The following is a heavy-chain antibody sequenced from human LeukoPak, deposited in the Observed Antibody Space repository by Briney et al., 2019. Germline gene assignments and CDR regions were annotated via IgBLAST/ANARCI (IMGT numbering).Heavy chain of an antibody. V-gene: IGHV3-74*01. D-gene: IGHD2-21*02. CDR1: GFTFSDYW. Sequence: QTGGSLRLSCAASGFTFSDYWMHWVRQAPGKGLEWVSRINSDGSITTDADSVKGRFTISRDNAKNTLYLQMNSLRAEDTGVYYCARDLVVTATYWGQGTPVTVSS. CDR2: INSDGSIT. J-gene: IGHJ4*02. CDR3: ARDLVVTATY.